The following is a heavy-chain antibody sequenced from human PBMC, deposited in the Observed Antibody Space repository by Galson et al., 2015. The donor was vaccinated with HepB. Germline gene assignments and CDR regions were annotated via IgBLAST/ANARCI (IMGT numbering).Heavy chain of an antibody. CDR2: IIPIFGTA. CDR3: ARANTLIVGARRDDAFDI. D-gene: IGHD1-26*01. Sequence: SVKVSCKASGGTFSSYAISWVRQAPGQGLEWMGGIIPIFGTANYAQKFQGRVTITADESTSTAYMELSSLRSEDTAVYYCARANTLIVGARRDDAFDIWGQGTMVTVSS. V-gene: IGHV1-69*13. CDR1: GGTFSSYA. J-gene: IGHJ3*02.